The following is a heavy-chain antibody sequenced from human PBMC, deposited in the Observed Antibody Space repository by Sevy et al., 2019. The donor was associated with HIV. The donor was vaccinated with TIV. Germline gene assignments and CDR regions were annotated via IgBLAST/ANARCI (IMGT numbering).Heavy chain of an antibody. CDR1: GYTFTSYG. CDR3: ARDAYSSGPRVFDY. CDR2: ISAYNGNT. V-gene: IGHV1-18*01. Sequence: ASVKVSCKASGYTFTSYGISWVRQAPGQGLEWMGGISAYNGNTNYAQKLQGRVTMTTDTSTSTAYMELRSLRSDDTAVDYCARDAYSSGPRVFDYWGQGTLVTVSS. J-gene: IGHJ4*02. D-gene: IGHD6-19*01.